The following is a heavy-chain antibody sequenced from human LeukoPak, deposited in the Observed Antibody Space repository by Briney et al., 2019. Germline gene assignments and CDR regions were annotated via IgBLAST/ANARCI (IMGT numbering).Heavy chain of an antibody. CDR3: AREESGGYFDY. D-gene: IGHD2-8*02. J-gene: IGHJ4*02. CDR1: GYTFTNYY. CDR2: INPTGTST. Sequence: ASVKVSCKPSGYTFTNYYMHWVRQAPGQGLEWMGLINPTGTSTNYAQKFRGRVTMTRDTSTTTVYMELSSLRSEDTAVYYCAREESGGYFDYWGQGTLVTVSS. V-gene: IGHV1-46*01.